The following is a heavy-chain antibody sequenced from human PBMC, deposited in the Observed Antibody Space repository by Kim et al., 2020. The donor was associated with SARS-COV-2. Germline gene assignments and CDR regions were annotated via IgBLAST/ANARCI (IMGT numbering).Heavy chain of an antibody. CDR2: IYYSGST. V-gene: IGHV4-59*01. D-gene: IGHD6-13*01. J-gene: IGHJ4*02. CDR3: ASSSPGGSGY. Sequence: SETLSLTCTVSGGCISSYYWSWIRQPPGKGLEWIGYIYYSGSTNYNPSLKSRVTISVDTSKNQFSLKLSSVTAADTAVYYCASSSPGGSGYWGQGTLVTVSS. CDR1: GGCISSYY.